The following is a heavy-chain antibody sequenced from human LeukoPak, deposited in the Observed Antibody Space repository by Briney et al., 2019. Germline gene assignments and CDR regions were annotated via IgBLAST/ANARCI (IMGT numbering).Heavy chain of an antibody. V-gene: IGHV3-7*01. CDR2: IKQDGSEK. CDR1: GFTFSSYW. D-gene: IGHD6-6*01. J-gene: IGHJ6*03. CDR3: ARGPLGQLVRYYYYMDV. Sequence: GGSLRLSCAASGFTFSSYWMSWVRQAPGKGLEWVANIKQDGSEKYYVDSVKGRFTISRDNAKNSLYLQMNSLRAEDTAAYYCARGPLGQLVRYYYYMDVWGKGTTVTVSS.